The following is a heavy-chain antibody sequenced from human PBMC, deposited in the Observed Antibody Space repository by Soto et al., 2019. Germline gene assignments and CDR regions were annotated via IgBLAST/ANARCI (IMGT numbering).Heavy chain of an antibody. V-gene: IGHV3-33*01. CDR3: ASGDSYGDYFSPLY. D-gene: IGHD4-17*01. CDR2: IWYDGSNK. CDR1: GFTFSSYG. J-gene: IGHJ4*02. Sequence: HVQLVESGGGVVQPGRSLRLSCAASGFTFSSYGMHWVRQAPGKGLEWVAVIWYDGSNKYYADSVKGRFTISRDNSKNTLYLQMNSLRAEDTAVYYCASGDSYGDYFSPLYWGQGTLVTVSS.